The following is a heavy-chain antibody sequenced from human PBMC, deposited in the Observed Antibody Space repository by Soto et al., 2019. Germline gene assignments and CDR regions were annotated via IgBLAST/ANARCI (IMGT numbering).Heavy chain of an antibody. CDR3: AGTTSHQWYYMDV. CDR1: GDSVSSNSAA. CDR2: TYYRSRWYN. Sequence: PSQTLSLTCAISGDSVSSNSAAWNWIRLSPSRGLEWLARTYYRSRWYNDYAVFVRSRITANPDTSKNQFSLQLTSVTPEDTAVYYCAGTTSHQWYYMDVWGKGTTVTVSS. J-gene: IGHJ6*03. V-gene: IGHV6-1*01. D-gene: IGHD1-7*01.